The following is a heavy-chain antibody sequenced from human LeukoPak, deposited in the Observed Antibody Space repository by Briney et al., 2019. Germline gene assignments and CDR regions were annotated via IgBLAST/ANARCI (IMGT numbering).Heavy chain of an antibody. Sequence: GGSLRLSCAASGFIISRYSMNWVRQAPGKGLEWVSSITSSSTYIYYAHSVKGRFTISRDNAKNSLYLQMNSLRAEDTAVYYCTRDGCSGGTCFPWDYWGQGTLVTVSS. J-gene: IGHJ4*02. CDR3: TRDGCSGGTCFPWDY. V-gene: IGHV3-21*01. CDR2: ITSSSTYI. CDR1: GFIISRYS. D-gene: IGHD2-15*01.